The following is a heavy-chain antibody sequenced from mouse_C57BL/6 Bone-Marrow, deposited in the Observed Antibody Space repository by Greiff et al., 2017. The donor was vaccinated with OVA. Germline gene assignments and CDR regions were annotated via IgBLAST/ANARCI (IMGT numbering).Heavy chain of an antibody. CDR3: TSRLVSYYFDY. Sequence: QVQLQQSGAELVRPGASVTLSCKASGYTFTDYEVHWVKQTPVHGLEWIGAIDPETGGTAYNQKFKGKAILTADKSSSTAYMELRSLTSEDSAVYYCTSRLVSYYFDYWGQGTTLTVSS. CDR2: IDPETGGT. CDR1: GYTFTDYE. V-gene: IGHV1-15*01. D-gene: IGHD6-2*01. J-gene: IGHJ2*01.